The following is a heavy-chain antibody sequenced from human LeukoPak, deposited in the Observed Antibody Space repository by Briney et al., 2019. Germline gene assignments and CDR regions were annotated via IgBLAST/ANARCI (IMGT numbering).Heavy chain of an antibody. CDR2: IKQDGSER. J-gene: IGHJ4*02. V-gene: IGHV3-7*03. CDR3: ATGAGCGY. Sequence: GGSLRLSCAASGFTFSSYWMTWVRQAPGKGLEWVANIKQDGSERNYVDSVKGRFTISRDNAKTSLYLQMNTLRDEDTAVYYCATGAGCGYWGQGTLVTVSS. D-gene: IGHD6-19*01. CDR1: GFTFSSYW.